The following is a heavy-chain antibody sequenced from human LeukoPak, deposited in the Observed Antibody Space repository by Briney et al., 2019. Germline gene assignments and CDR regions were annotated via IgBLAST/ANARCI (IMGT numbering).Heavy chain of an antibody. Sequence: GEALKISCKGSGHSSTSYWLGGVRPMPGKGLEWMGIIYPGDSDTRYSPSLQGQVTISADKSISTAYLPWSSLKASDTAMYYWARHRGVQRKAPMDVWGIGPTVTVSS. CDR1: GHSSTSYW. CDR2: IYPGDSDT. J-gene: IGHJ6*04. CDR3: ARHRGVQRKAPMDV. D-gene: IGHD5-12*01. V-gene: IGHV5-51*01.